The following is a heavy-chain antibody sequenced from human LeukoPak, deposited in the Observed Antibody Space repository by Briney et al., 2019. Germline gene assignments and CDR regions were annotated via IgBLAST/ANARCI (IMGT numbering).Heavy chain of an antibody. CDR2: ISSSSSSYI. CDR3: ARDEGSGWIDYYYYMDV. J-gene: IGHJ6*03. D-gene: IGHD6-19*01. Sequence: GGSLRLSCAASGFTFSSYSMNWVRQAPGKGLEWVSSISSSSSSYIYYADSVKGRFTISRDNAKNSLYLQMNSLRAEDTAVYYCARDEGSGWIDYYYYMDVWGKGTTVTVSS. CDR1: GFTFSSYS. V-gene: IGHV3-21*01.